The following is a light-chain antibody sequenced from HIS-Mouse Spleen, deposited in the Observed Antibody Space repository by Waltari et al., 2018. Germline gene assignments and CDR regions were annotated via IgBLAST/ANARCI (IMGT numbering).Light chain of an antibody. V-gene: IGLV3-21*02. CDR3: QVWDSSSDHVV. CDR1: NIVSKR. J-gene: IGLJ2*01. CDR2: DDS. Sequence: SYVLTLLPSVSEAPGASARITYEGTNIVSKRVHWYQQKPGQAPVLVVYDDSDRPSGIPERFSGSNSGNTATLTISRVEAGDEADYYCQVWDSSSDHVVFGGGTKLTVL.